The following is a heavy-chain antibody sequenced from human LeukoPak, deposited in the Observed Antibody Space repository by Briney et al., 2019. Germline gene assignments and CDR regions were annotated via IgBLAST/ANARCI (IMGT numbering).Heavy chain of an antibody. Sequence: TSETLSLTCTVSGGSINSYYWSWIRQPPGKGLEWIGYIYSSGSTKYNPSLESRVTISVDMSKNQFSLKLSSVTAADTAVYYCARQQRGYSGYLKYSSGWYGAFDIWGQGTMVTVSS. J-gene: IGHJ3*02. CDR1: GGSINSYY. CDR2: IYSSGST. V-gene: IGHV4-59*01. CDR3: ARQQRGYSGYLKYSSGWYGAFDI. D-gene: IGHD6-19*01.